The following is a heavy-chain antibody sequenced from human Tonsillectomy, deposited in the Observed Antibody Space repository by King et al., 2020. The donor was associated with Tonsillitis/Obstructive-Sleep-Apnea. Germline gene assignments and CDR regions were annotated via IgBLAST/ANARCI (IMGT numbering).Heavy chain of an antibody. Sequence: AQLVQSGAEVKKPGESLRISCKGSGYSFTSYWISWVRQMPGKGLEWMGRIVPSDSYTNYSPSFPGHVTISAGKSISTAYLQWRSLKASDTAMYYCARHSGPPVWGFDIWGQGTMVTVSS. CDR1: GYSFTSYW. CDR3: ARHSGPPVWGFDI. D-gene: IGHD1-26*01. J-gene: IGHJ3*02. V-gene: IGHV5-10-1*01. CDR2: IVPSDSYT.